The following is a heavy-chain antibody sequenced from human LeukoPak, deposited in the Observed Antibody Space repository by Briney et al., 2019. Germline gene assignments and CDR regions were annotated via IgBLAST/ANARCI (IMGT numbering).Heavy chain of an antibody. J-gene: IGHJ4*02. CDR1: GFTFSSYA. V-gene: IGHV3-30*04. D-gene: IGHD6-13*01. Sequence: GGSLGLSCAASGFTFSSYAMHWVRQAPGKGLEWVAVISYDGSNKYYADSVKGRFTISRDNSKNTLYLQMNSLRAEGTAVYYCARIAAAGTARGQEMSDYRGQGTLVTVSS. CDR3: ARIAAAGTARGQEMSDY. CDR2: ISYDGSNK.